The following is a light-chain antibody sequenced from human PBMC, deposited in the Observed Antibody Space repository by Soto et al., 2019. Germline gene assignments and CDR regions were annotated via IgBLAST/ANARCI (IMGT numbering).Light chain of an antibody. CDR1: QSVSSN. Sequence: EFVLTPSPATLSVSPWERATLSWSASQSVSSNLAWYQQKPGQAPRLLIYGASTRATGIPARFSGSGSGTEFTLTISSLQSEDFAVYYCQQYNNWPPITFGQGTRLEIK. CDR3: QQYNNWPPIT. J-gene: IGKJ5*01. CDR2: GAS. V-gene: IGKV3-15*01.